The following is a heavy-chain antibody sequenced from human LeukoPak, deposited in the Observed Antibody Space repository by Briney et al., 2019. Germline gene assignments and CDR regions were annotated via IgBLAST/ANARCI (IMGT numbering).Heavy chain of an antibody. CDR1: GFTFSTYT. D-gene: IGHD6-6*01. CDR3: ARGTYRSSSPSIGMPYYLDY. Sequence: GGSLRLSCAASGFTFSTYTMAWVRQAPGKGLEWVSSISSSGSYIFYAQSVEGRFIISRDNAKNSHYLQMNSLRDDDTAVYFCARGTYRSSSPSIGMPYYLDYWGQGILVTVSS. CDR2: ISSSGSYI. V-gene: IGHV3-21*01. J-gene: IGHJ4*02.